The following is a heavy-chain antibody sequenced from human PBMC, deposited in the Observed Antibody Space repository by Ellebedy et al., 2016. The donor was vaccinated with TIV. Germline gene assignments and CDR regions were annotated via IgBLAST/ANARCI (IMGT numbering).Heavy chain of an antibody. Sequence: SETLSLXXVAYGGRFSGYYWTWIRQPPGKGLEWIGEIFHYGNTAYSPSLQSRLTISMDKAKNQLSLKLTSVTAADTAMYYCTSRPIRAVAGGLDIWGQGTMVTVSS. CDR2: IFHYGNT. CDR1: GGRFSGYY. CDR3: TSRPIRAVAGGLDI. J-gene: IGHJ3*02. D-gene: IGHD2-15*01. V-gene: IGHV4-34*12.